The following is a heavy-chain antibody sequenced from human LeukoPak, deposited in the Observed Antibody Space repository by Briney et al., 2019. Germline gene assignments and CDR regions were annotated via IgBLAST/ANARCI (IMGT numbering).Heavy chain of an antibody. J-gene: IGHJ4*02. CDR1: GFTFSSHW. CDR3: AKHGRDFDF. CDR2: IKQDGSDK. Sequence: GGSLRLSCAASGFTFSSHWMSWLRQAPGRGLEWVANIKQDGSDKYYVDSVKGRFTISRDNAKNSLYLQMDSLRTDDTAVYYCAKHGRDFDFWGQGTLVTVSS. V-gene: IGHV3-7*01.